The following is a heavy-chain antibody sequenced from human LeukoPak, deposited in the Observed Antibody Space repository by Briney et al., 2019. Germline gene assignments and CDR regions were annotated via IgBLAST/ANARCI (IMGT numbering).Heavy chain of an antibody. CDR2: ISSSSSYI. D-gene: IGHD3-3*01. CDR3: ATTAWLLSYYFDY. V-gene: IGHV3-21*01. Sequence: GGSLRLSCAASGFTFSSYAMSWVRQAPGKGLEWVSSISSSSSYIYYADSVKGRFTISRDNAKNSLYLQMNSLRAEDTAVYYCATTAWLLSYYFDYWGQGTLVTVSS. CDR1: GFTFSSYA. J-gene: IGHJ4*02.